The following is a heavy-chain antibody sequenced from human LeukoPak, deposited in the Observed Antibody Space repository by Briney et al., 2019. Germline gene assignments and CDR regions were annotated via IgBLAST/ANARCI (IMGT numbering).Heavy chain of an antibody. CDR3: ARSPHILTGEKSEY. Sequence: GASVKVSCKTSGFTFTAYYIHWVRQAPGQGLEWMGWINPKSGGTNYAEKFQGRVTMTRDTSISTAYMEVIRLRSDDTAVYYCARSPHILTGEKSEYWGQGTRVTVSS. CDR1: GFTFTAYY. V-gene: IGHV1-2*02. CDR2: INPKSGGT. J-gene: IGHJ4*02. D-gene: IGHD3-9*01.